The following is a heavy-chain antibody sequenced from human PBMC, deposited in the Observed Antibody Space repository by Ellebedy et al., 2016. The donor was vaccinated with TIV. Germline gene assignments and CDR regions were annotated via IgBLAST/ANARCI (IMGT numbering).Heavy chain of an antibody. Sequence: ASVKVSCKASGDTFSDYAFNWVRQAPGQGLEWMGRVIPIFGPTNYAQKFQGRLTITADESSGTAFMELSSLTSDDTAIYFCAKSHTSPVPDPYYFYYGLDVWGQGTTVAVSS. CDR1: GDTFSDYA. J-gene: IGHJ6*01. V-gene: IGHV1-69*13. CDR2: VIPIFGPT. CDR3: AKSHTSPVPDPYYFYYGLDV. D-gene: IGHD4-17*01.